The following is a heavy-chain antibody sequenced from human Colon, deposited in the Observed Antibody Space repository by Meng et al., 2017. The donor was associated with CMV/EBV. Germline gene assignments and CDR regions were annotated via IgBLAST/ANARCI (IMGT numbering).Heavy chain of an antibody. CDR3: TKNVKGGYCTSTSCFIPGMDV. V-gene: IGHV3-23*01. Sequence: GGSLRLSCAASGFTFSRYSLHWVRQAPGKGPEWVSSISGSGSNTYYADSVKGRFTISRDNSKNMFYLQMNSLRGEDTAVYYCTKNVKGGYCTSTSCFIPGMDVWGQGTTVTVSS. J-gene: IGHJ6*02. D-gene: IGHD2-2*01. CDR1: GFTFSRYS. CDR2: ISGSGSNT.